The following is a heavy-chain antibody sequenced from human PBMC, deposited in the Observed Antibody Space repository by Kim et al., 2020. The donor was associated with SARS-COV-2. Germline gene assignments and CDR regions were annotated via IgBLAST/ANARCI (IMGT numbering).Heavy chain of an antibody. D-gene: IGHD3-3*01. CDR2: IYHSGST. Sequence: SETLSLTCTVSGYSISSGYYWGWIRQPPGKGLEWIGSIYHSGSTYYNPSLKSRVTISVDTSKNQFSLKLSSVTAADTAVYYCARVRSGTRLSMAPRNRTPPYNWFDPWGQGTLVTVSS. J-gene: IGHJ5*02. CDR1: GYSISSGYY. V-gene: IGHV4-38-2*02. CDR3: ARVRSGTRLSMAPRNRTPPYNWFDP.